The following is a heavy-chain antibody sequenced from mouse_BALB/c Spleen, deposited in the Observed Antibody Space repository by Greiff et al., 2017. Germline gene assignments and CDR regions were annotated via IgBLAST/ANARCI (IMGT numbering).Heavy chain of an antibody. Sequence: EVKLVESGGGLVKPGGSLKLSCAASGFTFSSYAMSWVRQSPEKRLEWVAEISSGGSYTYYPDTVTGRFTISRDNAKNTLYLEMSSLRSEDTAMYYCARGYGNAKGFAYWGQGTLVTVSA. CDR1: GFTFSSYA. V-gene: IGHV5-9-4*01. CDR2: ISSGGSYT. D-gene: IGHD2-1*01. CDR3: ARGYGNAKGFAY. J-gene: IGHJ3*01.